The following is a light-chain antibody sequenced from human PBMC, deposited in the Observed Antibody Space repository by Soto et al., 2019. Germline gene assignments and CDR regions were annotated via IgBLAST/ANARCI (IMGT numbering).Light chain of an antibody. J-gene: IGKJ3*01. Sequence: DIQMTQSPSTLSASVGDRVTITCRASQSISSWLAWYQQKPGKAPKLLIYGSSTLQPGVPSRFSGSGSGTDFTLTISTLQPEDFATYYCQHFNAYPPLFSFGPGTKV. V-gene: IGKV1-5*01. CDR2: GSS. CDR3: QHFNAYPPLFS. CDR1: QSISSW.